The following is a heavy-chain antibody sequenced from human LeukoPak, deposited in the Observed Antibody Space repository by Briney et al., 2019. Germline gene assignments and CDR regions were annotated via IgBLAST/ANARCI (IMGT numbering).Heavy chain of an antibody. CDR3: ARGITAAGTFDL. CDR2: TYSDGTT. D-gene: IGHD6-25*01. CDR1: GFTVSDIY. J-gene: IGHJ4*02. Sequence: GGSLRLSCAASGFTVSDIYMTWVRQAPEKGLLWVSVTYSDGTTYYADSVRGRFTISRDNSKKVLHLQMNSLRAEDTAVYYCARGITAAGTFDLWGQGTLVTVSS. V-gene: IGHV3-66*01.